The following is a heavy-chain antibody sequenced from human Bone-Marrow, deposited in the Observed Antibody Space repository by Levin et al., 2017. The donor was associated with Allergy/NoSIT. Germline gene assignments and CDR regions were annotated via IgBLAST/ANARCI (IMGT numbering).Heavy chain of an antibody. CDR3: AKGRALYGSNLGLGY. D-gene: IGHD3-3*02. CDR1: GFPFGDYT. CDR2: IRSSDATT. V-gene: IGHV3-23*01. Sequence: GGSLRLSCAASGFPFGDYTMSWVRLAPGKGLEWVSAIRSSDATTLYADSVKGRFTISRDNSKNTLYLQMNSLRVEDTAVYYCAKGRALYGSNLGLGYRGQGTLVTVSS. J-gene: IGHJ4*02.